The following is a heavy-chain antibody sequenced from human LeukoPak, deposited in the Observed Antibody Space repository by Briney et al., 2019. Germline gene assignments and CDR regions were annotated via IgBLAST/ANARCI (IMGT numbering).Heavy chain of an antibody. CDR3: ARDGSVTRYCSSTSCYLGH. CDR1: GYTFTGYY. J-gene: IGHJ4*02. V-gene: IGHV1-2*02. D-gene: IGHD2-2*01. Sequence: ASVKVSCKASGYTFTGYYMHWVRQAPGQGLEWMGWINPNSGGTNYAQKFQGRVTMTRDTSISTAYMELSRLRSDDTAVYYCARDGSVTRYCSSTSCYLGHWGQGTLVTVSS. CDR2: INPNSGGT.